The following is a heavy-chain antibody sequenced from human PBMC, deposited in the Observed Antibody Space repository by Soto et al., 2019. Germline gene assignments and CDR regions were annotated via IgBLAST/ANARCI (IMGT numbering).Heavy chain of an antibody. D-gene: IGHD3-22*01. CDR2: ISYDGSNK. J-gene: IGHJ4*02. Sequence: GGSLRLSCAASGFTFSSYGMHWVRQAPGKGLEWVAVISYDGSNKYYADSVKGRFTISRDNSKNTLYLQMNSLRAEDTAVYYCAKDMGLYYYGSSGYGFYDYWGQGTLVTVSS. CDR1: GFTFSSYG. CDR3: AKDMGLYYYGSSGYGFYDY. V-gene: IGHV3-30*18.